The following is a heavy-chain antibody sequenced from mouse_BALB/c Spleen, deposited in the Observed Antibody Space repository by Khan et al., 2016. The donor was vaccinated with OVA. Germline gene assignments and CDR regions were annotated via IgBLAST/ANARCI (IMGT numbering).Heavy chain of an antibody. D-gene: IGHD1-1*01. J-gene: IGHJ2*01. V-gene: IGHV1-9*01. Sequence: QVQLKQSGADLMKPGASVKISCKVAGYTFSSYWIEWIKQRPGHGLEWIGEILPGSGSTNCNEKFKGKATFTADTSSNTAYMQLSSLTSEDSAVYYCARVNSGNRNYVDYWGQGTTLTGPS. CDR1: GYTFSSYW. CDR2: ILPGSGST. CDR3: ARVNSGNRNYVDY.